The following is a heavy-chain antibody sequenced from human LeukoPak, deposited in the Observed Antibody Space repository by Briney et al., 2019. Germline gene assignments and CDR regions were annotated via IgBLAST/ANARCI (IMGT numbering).Heavy chain of an antibody. Sequence: GGSLRLSCAASGSTFSSYWMIWVRQAPGKGLEWVANINQDGSEKYYVDSVKGRFTISRDNAKKSLYLQMNSLRAEDTAVYYCARDRDRREVASIGYWGQGILVTVSS. V-gene: IGHV3-7*05. CDR2: INQDGSEK. D-gene: IGHD6-19*01. J-gene: IGHJ4*02. CDR1: GSTFSSYW. CDR3: ARDRDRREVASIGY.